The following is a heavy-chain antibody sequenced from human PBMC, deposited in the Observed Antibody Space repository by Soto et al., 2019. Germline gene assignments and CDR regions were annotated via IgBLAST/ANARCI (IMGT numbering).Heavy chain of an antibody. V-gene: IGHV1-18*04. J-gene: IGHJ4*01. Sequence: VASVKVSCKASGYTFSTHGFIWVRQAPGQGLEWMGWISPYSGNTDYAQIFQGRITMTTDTSTSTAYMELGSLRSDDTAVYYCAREFRSTFYYRTDNRYYFDYWGQGTLVTVSS. CDR1: GYTFSTHG. CDR2: ISPYSGNT. CDR3: AREFRSTFYYRTDNRYYFDY. D-gene: IGHD2-8*02.